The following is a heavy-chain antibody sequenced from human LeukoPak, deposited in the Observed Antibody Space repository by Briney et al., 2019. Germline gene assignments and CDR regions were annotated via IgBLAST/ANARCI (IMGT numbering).Heavy chain of an antibody. J-gene: IGHJ4*02. D-gene: IGHD2-15*01. CDR2: ISGSGGVT. V-gene: IGHV3-23*01. CDR3: AKRGYCGGGTCNRNFEF. CDR1: GFTFSSYA. Sequence: GGSLRLSCAAAGFTFSSYAMSWVRQAPGKGLEWVLGISGSGGVTYYADSVKGRFTISRDNSKHTLYLQMDSLRAEDTALYYCAKRGYCGGGTCNRNFEFWGQGTLVTVSS.